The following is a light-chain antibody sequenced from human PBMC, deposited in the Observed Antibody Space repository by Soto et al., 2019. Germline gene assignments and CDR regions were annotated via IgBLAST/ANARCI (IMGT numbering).Light chain of an antibody. CDR2: KAS. CDR1: QSISTW. Sequence: DIQMTQSPSTLSASVGDRVTITCRASQSISTWLAWYQQKPGKAPKLLIYKASNLEAGVPSRFSGSGSGTEFTITISSLQPDDFATYYCQQYNTDPLTFGGGTTVEIK. V-gene: IGKV1-5*03. J-gene: IGKJ4*01. CDR3: QQYNTDPLT.